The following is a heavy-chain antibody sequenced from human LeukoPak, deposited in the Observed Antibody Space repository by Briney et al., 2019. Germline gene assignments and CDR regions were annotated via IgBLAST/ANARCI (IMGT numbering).Heavy chain of an antibody. CDR3: AKDPLLVRGFDY. CDR2: ISGSGGST. J-gene: IGHJ4*02. V-gene: IGHV3-23*01. CDR1: GFTFSSYA. Sequence: GGSLRLSCAASGFTFSSYAMSWVRQAPGKGLEWVSAISGSGGSTYCADSVKGRFTISRDNSKNTLYLQMNSLRAEDTAVYYCAKDPLLVRGFDYWGQGTLVTVSS. D-gene: IGHD3-10*01.